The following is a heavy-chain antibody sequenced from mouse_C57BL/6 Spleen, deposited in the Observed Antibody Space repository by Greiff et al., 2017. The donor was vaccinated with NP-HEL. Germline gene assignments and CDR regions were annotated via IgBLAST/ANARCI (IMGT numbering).Heavy chain of an antibody. J-gene: IGHJ3*01. CDR1: GFTFSDYG. CDR2: ISSGSSTI. D-gene: IGHD2-4*01. Sequence: EVKLMESGGGLVKPGGSLKLSCAASGFTFSDYGMHWVRQAPEKGLEWVAYISSGSSTIYYADKVKGRFTISRDNAKNTLFLQMTSLRSEDTAMYYCARGAFYDYDPFAYWGQGTLVTVSA. V-gene: IGHV5-17*01. CDR3: ARGAFYDYDPFAY.